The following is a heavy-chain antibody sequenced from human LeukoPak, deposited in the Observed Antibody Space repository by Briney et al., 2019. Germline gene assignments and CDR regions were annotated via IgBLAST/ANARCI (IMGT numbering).Heavy chain of an antibody. V-gene: IGHV4-34*01. D-gene: IGHD3-22*01. J-gene: IGHJ6*02. CDR3: ATKTSLTYYYNRLEIFGLDV. Sequence: PSKTLSLTCAVNVGPFSGYYWSWVRQPPGKGLERIGEIDHSGSTNYNPSLKSRVTISVDTSHSHFSLKLSSVTAADTAVYYCATKTSLTYYYNRLEIFGLDVWGQGTTVTVSS. CDR1: VGPFSGYY. CDR2: IDHSGST.